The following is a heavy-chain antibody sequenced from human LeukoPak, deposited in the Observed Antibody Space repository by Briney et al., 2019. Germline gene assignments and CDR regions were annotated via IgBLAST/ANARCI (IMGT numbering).Heavy chain of an antibody. J-gene: IGHJ6*02. CDR2: ISGSGTST. V-gene: IGHV3-23*01. CDR1: GLTFRSYA. CDR3: AKDLGSSWNYYYYGMDV. Sequence: GGSLRLSCAASGLTFRSYAMSWVRQAPGKGLEWVSTISGSGTSTYYADSVKGRFTISRDNSKNTLYLQMNSLRAEDTAVYYCAKDLGSSWNYYYYGMDVWGQGTTVTVSS. D-gene: IGHD6-13*01.